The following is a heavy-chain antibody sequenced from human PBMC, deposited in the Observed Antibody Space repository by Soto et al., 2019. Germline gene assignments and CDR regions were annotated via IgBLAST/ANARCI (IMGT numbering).Heavy chain of an antibody. CDR1: GGSFSGHS. J-gene: IGHJ5*01. CDR3: STRAYDTNGYYRFDP. D-gene: IGHD3-22*01. Sequence: SETLSLTCAVYGGSFSGHSWTWIRQSPGKGLEWIGDINHSGRVNYSPSLKSRVTISLDTSKNQFSLTLSAVTAAGTAMYYCSTRAYDTNGYYRFDPWGQGTLVTV. CDR2: INHSGRV. V-gene: IGHV4-34*01.